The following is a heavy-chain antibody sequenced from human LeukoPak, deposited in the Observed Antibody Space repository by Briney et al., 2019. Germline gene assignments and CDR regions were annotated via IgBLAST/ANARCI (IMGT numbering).Heavy chain of an antibody. J-gene: IGHJ4*02. CDR1: GGSISSYY. D-gene: IGHD5-24*01. V-gene: IGHV4-59*01. CDR2: IYYSGST. Sequence: PSETLSLTCTVSGGSISSYYWNWIRQPPGKGLEWIGYIYYSGSTNYNPSLKSRVTISVDTSKNQFSLKMRSVTAADTAVYYCARGREMATTPWDYWGQGTLVTVSS. CDR3: ARGREMATTPWDY.